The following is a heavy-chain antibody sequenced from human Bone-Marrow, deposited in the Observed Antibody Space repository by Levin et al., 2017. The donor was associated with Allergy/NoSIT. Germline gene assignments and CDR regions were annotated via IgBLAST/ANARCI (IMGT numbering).Heavy chain of an antibody. J-gene: IGHJ2*01. D-gene: IGHD7-27*01. CDR3: AKAPPNWDYWYFDL. CDR1: GFTFGNYA. V-gene: IGHV3-23*01. Sequence: PGESLKISCAASGFTFGNYAMSWVRQAPGKGLEWVSAISGNAYRTNSADSVKGRFTISRDNSKSTLYLQMNSLRAEDTAVYYCAKAPPNWDYWYFDLWGRGTLVTVSS. CDR2: ISGNAYRT.